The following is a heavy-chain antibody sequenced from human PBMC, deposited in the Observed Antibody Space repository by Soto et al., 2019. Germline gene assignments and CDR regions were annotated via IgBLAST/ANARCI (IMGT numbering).Heavy chain of an antibody. D-gene: IGHD6-19*01. CDR2: INAGNGNT. Sequence: ASVKVSCKASGYTFTSYAMHWVRQAPGQRLEWMGWINAGNGNTKYSQKFQGRVTFTRDTSASTAYMELGSLRSEDTAVYYCARSSASSVDWFDPWGQGTLVTVSS. CDR1: GYTFTSYA. CDR3: ARSSASSVDWFDP. V-gene: IGHV1-3*01. J-gene: IGHJ5*02.